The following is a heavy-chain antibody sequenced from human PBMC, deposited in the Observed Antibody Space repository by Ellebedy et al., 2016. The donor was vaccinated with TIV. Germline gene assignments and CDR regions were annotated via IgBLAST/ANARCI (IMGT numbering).Heavy chain of an antibody. CDR1: GYTLMSYG. Sequence: AASVKVSCKASGYTLMSYGICWVRQAPGQGLEWMGWVSPYDGNTNYAQKFQGRVTMTIDTFTGTGDLELRNLRSDDTAVYFCARGFRYGSGRWPLDYWGQGTLVTVSS. CDR2: VSPYDGNT. J-gene: IGHJ4*02. V-gene: IGHV1-18*01. CDR3: ARGFRYGSGRWPLDY. D-gene: IGHD4-23*01.